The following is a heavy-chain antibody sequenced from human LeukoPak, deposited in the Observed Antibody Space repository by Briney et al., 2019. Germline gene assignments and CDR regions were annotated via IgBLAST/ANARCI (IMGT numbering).Heavy chain of an antibody. CDR1: GFAFSVYA. V-gene: IGHV3-23*01. CDR2: VSGSGSGT. CDR3: AKDHPFDYYYATSGYFLY. J-gene: IGHJ4*02. Sequence: GGSLRLSCAASGFAFSVYAMAWVRQAPGKGLEWVSSVSGSGSGTYYADSVKGRFTISRDNSKNTVYLQMNSLRADDTAVYYCAKDHPFDYYYATSGYFLYWGQGTLVTVSS. D-gene: IGHD3-22*01.